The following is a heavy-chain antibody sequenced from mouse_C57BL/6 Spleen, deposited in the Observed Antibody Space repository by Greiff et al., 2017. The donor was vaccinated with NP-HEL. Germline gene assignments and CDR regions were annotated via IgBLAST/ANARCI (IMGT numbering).Heavy chain of an antibody. V-gene: IGHV1-59*01. CDR2: IDPSDSYT. Sequence: QVQLQQPGAELVRPGTSVKLSCKASGYTFTSYWMHWVKQRPGQGLEWIGVIDPSDSYTNYNQKFKGKATLTVDTSSSTAYMQLSSLTSEDSAVYYCARSLSYYYGSSYEGFDYWGQGTTLTVSS. D-gene: IGHD1-1*01. CDR1: GYTFTSYW. CDR3: ARSLSYYYGSSYEGFDY. J-gene: IGHJ2*01.